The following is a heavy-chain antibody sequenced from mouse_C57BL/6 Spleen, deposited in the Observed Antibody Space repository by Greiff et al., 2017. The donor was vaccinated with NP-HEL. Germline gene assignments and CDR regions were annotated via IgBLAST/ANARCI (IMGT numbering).Heavy chain of an antibody. J-gene: IGHJ4*01. CDR3: ARAYPTIAMDY. V-gene: IGHV1-19*01. Sequence: EVQLQQSGPVLVKPGASVKMSCKASGYTFTDYYMNWVKQSHGKSLEWIGVINPYNGGTSYNQKFKGKATLTVDKSSSTAYMELNSLTSEDSAVYYCARAYPTIAMDYWGQGTSVTVSS. D-gene: IGHD2-12*01. CDR1: GYTFTDYY. CDR2: INPYNGGT.